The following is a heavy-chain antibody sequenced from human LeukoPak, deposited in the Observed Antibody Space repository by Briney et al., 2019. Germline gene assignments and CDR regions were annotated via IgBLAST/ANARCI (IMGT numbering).Heavy chain of an antibody. V-gene: IGHV4-39*01. CDR2: IYYSGST. CDR3: ARLTAIRFLEWLPHRYFDY. Sequence: KTSETLSLTCTVSGGSISSSSYYWGWIRQPSGKGLEWIGSIYYSGSTYYNPSLKSRVTISVDTSKNQFSLKLSSVTAADTAVYYCARLTAIRFLEWLPHRYFDYWGRGTLVTVSS. D-gene: IGHD3-3*01. J-gene: IGHJ4*02. CDR1: GGSISSSSYY.